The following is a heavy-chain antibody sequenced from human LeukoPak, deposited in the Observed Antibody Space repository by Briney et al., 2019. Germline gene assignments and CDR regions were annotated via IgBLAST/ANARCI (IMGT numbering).Heavy chain of an antibody. V-gene: IGHV4-31*03. D-gene: IGHD2-21*02. CDR1: GGSISSGGYY. J-gene: IGHJ4*02. CDR2: IYYSGST. CDR3: ARVKGGGNFYFDY. Sequence: PSQTLSLTCTVSGGSISSGGYYWSWIRQHPGKGLEWIGYIYYSGSTYYNPSLKSRVTISVDTSKNQFSLKLSSVTAADTAVYYCARVKGGGNFYFDYWGQGTLVTVSS.